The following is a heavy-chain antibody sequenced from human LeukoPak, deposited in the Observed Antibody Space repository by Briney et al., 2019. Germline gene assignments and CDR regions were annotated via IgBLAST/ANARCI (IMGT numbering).Heavy chain of an antibody. V-gene: IGHV4-4*02. Sequence: PSETLSLTCAVSGGSISSSNWWSWIRQPPGKGLEWIGSIYYSGSTYCNPSLKSRVTISVDTSKNQFSLKLSSVTAADTAVYYCARHVDILTGYYALNWFDPWGQGTLVTVSS. CDR3: ARHVDILTGYYALNWFDP. CDR1: GGSISSSNW. J-gene: IGHJ5*02. D-gene: IGHD3-9*01. CDR2: IYYSGST.